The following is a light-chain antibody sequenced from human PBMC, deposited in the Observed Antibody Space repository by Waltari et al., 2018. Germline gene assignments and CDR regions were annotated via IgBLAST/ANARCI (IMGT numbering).Light chain of an antibody. CDR2: AVS. V-gene: IGLV2-11*01. J-gene: IGLJ3*02. Sequence: QSALTQPRSVSGSPGQSITISCTGTSSDVGGYNYVSWYQQHPGKAPKLIIYAVSKRPAGVPDRFSGSNAGNTASLTISGLQSEDEADYYCCSYAGSYTLWVFGGGTKLTVL. CDR1: SSDVGGYNY. CDR3: CSYAGSYTLWV.